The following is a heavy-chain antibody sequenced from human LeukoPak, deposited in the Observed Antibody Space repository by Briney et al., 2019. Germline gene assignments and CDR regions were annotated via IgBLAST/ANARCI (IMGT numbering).Heavy chain of an antibody. J-gene: IGHJ4*02. CDR3: ARDLFPKDSSAPFDY. CDR2: IWYDGSNK. CDR1: GFTFSSYG. Sequence: PGGSLRLSCAASGFTFSSYGMHWVRQAPGKGLEWVAVIWYDGSNKYYADSVKGRFTISRDNSKNTLYLQMNSLRAEDTAVYYCARDLFPKDSSAPFDYWGQGTLVTVSS. V-gene: IGHV3-33*01. D-gene: IGHD3-22*01.